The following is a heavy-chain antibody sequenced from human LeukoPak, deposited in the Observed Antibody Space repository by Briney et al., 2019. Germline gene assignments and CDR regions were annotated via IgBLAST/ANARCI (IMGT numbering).Heavy chain of an antibody. V-gene: IGHV3-30*04. CDR3: ARDQIPDFWTGYYTGLDY. CDR2: ISYDGSNK. J-gene: IGHJ4*02. Sequence: GGSLRLSCAASGFTFRSYAMHWVRQAPGKGLEWVAVISYDGSNKYYADSVKGRFTISRDNSKNTLYLQMNSLRTEDTAVYYCARDQIPDFWTGYYTGLDYWGQGTLVTVSS. D-gene: IGHD3/OR15-3a*01. CDR1: GFTFRSYA.